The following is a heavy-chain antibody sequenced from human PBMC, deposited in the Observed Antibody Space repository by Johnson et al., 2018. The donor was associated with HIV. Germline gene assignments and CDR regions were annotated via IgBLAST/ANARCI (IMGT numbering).Heavy chain of an antibody. CDR3: ARESLGGGSYWGDDAFDI. J-gene: IGHJ3*02. CDR1: GFTVSSNY. D-gene: IGHD1-26*01. CDR2: IYSGGST. V-gene: IGHV3-66*01. Sequence: VQLVESGGGLVQPGGSLRLSCAASGFTVSSNYMSWVRQATGKGLEWASVIYSGGSTYYADSVKGGFTSYRDNAKNSLYLQLNSRRAEDTAVSYCARESLGGGSYWGDDAFDIWGQGTMVTVSS.